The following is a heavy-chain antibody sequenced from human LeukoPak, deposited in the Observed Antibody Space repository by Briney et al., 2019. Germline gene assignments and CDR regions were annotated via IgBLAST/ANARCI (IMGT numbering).Heavy chain of an antibody. CDR1: GYSISSGSYY. CDR3: TEERAGTTIDY. V-gene: IGHV4-61*02. J-gene: IGHJ4*02. D-gene: IGHD1-1*01. CDR2: IYTSGST. Sequence: PSETLSLTCTVSGYSISSGSYYWSWIRQPAGKGLEWIGRIYTSGSTNYNPSLKSRVTISVDTSKNQFSLKLSSVTAADTAVYYCTEERAGTTIDYWGQGTLVTVSS.